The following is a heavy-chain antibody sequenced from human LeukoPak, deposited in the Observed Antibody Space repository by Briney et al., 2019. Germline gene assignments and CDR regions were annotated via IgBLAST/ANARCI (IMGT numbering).Heavy chain of an antibody. J-gene: IGHJ6*03. CDR2: IYYSGST. CDR1: GGSISSSSYF. Sequence: PSETLSLTCTVSGGSISSSSYFWGWIRQPPGKGLEWIGSIYYSGSTYYNPSLKSRVTISVDTSKNQFSLKLSSVTAADTAVYYCARGQYCSSTSCYTEDYYYYMDVWGKGTTVTVSS. CDR3: ARGQYCSSTSCYTEDYYYYMDV. V-gene: IGHV4-39*07. D-gene: IGHD2-2*02.